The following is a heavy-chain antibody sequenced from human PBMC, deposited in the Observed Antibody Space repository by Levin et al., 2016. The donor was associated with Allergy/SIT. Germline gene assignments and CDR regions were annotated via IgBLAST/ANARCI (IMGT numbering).Heavy chain of an antibody. J-gene: IGHJ4*02. CDR1: GFTFSSYS. V-gene: IGHV3-21*01. D-gene: IGHD5-12*01. CDR3: ARDPSGNRPYDY. Sequence: GGSLRLSCAASGFTFSSYSMNWVRQAPGKGLEWVSSISSSSSYIYYADSVKGRFTISRDNAKNSLYLQMNSLRAEDTAVYYCARDPSGNRPYDYWGQGTLVTVSS. CDR2: ISSSSSYI.